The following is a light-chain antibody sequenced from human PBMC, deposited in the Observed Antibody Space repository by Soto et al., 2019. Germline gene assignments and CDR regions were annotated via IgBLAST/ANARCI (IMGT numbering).Light chain of an antibody. J-gene: IGLJ3*02. CDR1: TGAVTSGHY. Sequence: QAVVTQEPSLTVSPGGTVTLTCGSSTGAVTSGHYPYWFQQKPGQAPRTLIYDTSYKHSWTPARFSGSLLGDKAALTLSGAQPEDEAEYYCLLSYSGASWVFGGGTKLTVL. V-gene: IGLV7-46*01. CDR3: LLSYSGASWV. CDR2: DTS.